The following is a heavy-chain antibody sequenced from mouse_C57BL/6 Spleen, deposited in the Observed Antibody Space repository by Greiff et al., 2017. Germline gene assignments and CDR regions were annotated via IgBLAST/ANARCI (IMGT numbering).Heavy chain of an antibody. D-gene: IGHD2-1*01. J-gene: IGHJ4*01. V-gene: IGHV2-5*01. CDR3: ATPIYYGNYVCAMDY. Sequence: QVQLQQSGPGLVQPSQSLSITCTVSGFSLTSYGVHWVRQSPGKGLEWLGVIWRGGSTDYNAAFMSRLSITKDNSKSQVFFKMNSLQADDTAIYYCATPIYYGNYVCAMDYWGQGTSVTVSS. CDR2: IWRGGST. CDR1: GFSLTSYG.